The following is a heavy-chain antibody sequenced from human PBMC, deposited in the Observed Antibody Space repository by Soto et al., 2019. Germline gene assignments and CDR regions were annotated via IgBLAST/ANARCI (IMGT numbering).Heavy chain of an antibody. CDR2: IYHSGST. Sequence: SETLSLTCAVSGGSISSSNWWSWVRQPPGKGLEWIGEIYHSGSTNYNPSLKSRVTISVDKSKNQCSLKLSSVTAADTAVYYCARDTTSGSWYLYYYYYGMDVWGQGTTVTVSS. D-gene: IGHD6-13*01. J-gene: IGHJ6*02. V-gene: IGHV4-4*02. CDR3: ARDTTSGSWYLYYYYYGMDV. CDR1: GGSISSSNW.